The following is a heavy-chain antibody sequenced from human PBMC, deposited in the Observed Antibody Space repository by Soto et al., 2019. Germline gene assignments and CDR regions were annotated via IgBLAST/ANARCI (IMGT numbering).Heavy chain of an antibody. V-gene: IGHV1-69*13. CDR3: ARDGIAAAGTISWFDP. Sequence: AASVKVSCKASGGTFSSYAISWVRQAPGQGLEWMGGIIPIFGTANYAQKFQGRVTITADESTSTAYMELSSLRSEDTAVYYCARDGIAAAGTISWFDPWGQGTLVTVSS. J-gene: IGHJ5*02. CDR1: GGTFSSYA. D-gene: IGHD6-13*01. CDR2: IIPIFGTA.